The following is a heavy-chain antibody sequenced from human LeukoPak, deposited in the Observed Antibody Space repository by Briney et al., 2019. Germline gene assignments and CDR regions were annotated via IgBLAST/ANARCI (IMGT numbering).Heavy chain of an antibody. CDR3: ARVLVVPAASYYCYYYMDV. J-gene: IGHJ6*03. CDR2: ISAYNGNT. Sequence: ASVKVSCKASGYTFTSYGISWVRQAPGQGLEWMGWISAYNGNTNYAQKLQGRVTMTTDTSTSTAYMELRSLRSDDTAVYYCARVLVVPAASYYCYYYMDVWGKGTTVTVSS. D-gene: IGHD2-2*01. CDR1: GYTFTSYG. V-gene: IGHV1-18*01.